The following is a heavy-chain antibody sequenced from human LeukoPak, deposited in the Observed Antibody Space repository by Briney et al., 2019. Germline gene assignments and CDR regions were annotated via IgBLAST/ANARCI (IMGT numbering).Heavy chain of an antibody. CDR1: GYTFTTYD. D-gene: IGHD2-2*01. V-gene: IGHV1-8*01. CDR3: ARGGGGCTSTTCYGGGKYYFYGMDL. CDR2: MNPNSGNT. Sequence: ASVKVSCKAFGYTFTTYDIHWVRQAPGQGLEWMGWMNPNSGNTGYAQKFQGRVTMTRNTSINTASMELSSLRSDDTAVYYCARGGGGCTSTTCYGGGKYYFYGMDLWGQGTTVTVFS. J-gene: IGHJ6*02.